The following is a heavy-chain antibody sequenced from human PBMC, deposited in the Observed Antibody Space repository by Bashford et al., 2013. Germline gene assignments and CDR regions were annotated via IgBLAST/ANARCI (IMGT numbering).Heavy chain of an antibody. CDR3: AKGRERLVASSVIWVFDY. Sequence: GGSLRLSCAASGFTFSDYAMHWVRQTPVKGLEWVASIFYDGNNKYYPDSLKGRFTISRDNSKSTLDLQMHSLRAEDTAVYYCAKGRERLVASSVIWVFDYWGQGTLVTVSS. CDR2: IFYDGNNK. CDR1: GFTFSDYA. J-gene: IGHJ4*02. D-gene: IGHD2-21*01. V-gene: IGHV3-33*06.